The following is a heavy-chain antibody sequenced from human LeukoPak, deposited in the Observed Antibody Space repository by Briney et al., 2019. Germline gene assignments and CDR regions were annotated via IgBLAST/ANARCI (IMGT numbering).Heavy chain of an antibody. CDR1: GFTFSNYD. CDR2: ISGSGGRT. D-gene: IGHD1-26*01. J-gene: IGHJ4*02. CDR3: VRDGSGTTPFDH. Sequence: TGGSLRLSCAASGFTFSNYDMSWVRQAPGKGLEWVSTISGSGGRTYYADSVKGRFTISRDNAKNTLYLQMNSLRAEDTAVYYCVRDGSGTTPFDHWGQGTLVTVSS. V-gene: IGHV3-23*01.